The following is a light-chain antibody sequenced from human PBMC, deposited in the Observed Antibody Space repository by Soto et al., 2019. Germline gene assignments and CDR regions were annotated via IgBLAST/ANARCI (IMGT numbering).Light chain of an antibody. J-gene: IGKJ3*01. V-gene: IGKV3-15*01. CDR3: QQYNTWPPLFT. Sequence: EIVMTQSPATLSVSPGERATLSCRASQSVSSNLAWYQQKVDQAPRLLIYGASTRATGIPARFSGSGSGTEFTLTISSLQSEDFAVYYCQQYNTWPPLFTFGPGTKVDIK. CDR2: GAS. CDR1: QSVSSN.